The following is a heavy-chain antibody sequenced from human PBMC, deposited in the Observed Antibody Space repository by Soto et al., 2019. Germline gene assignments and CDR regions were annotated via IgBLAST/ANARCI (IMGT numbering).Heavy chain of an antibody. V-gene: IGHV1-18*01. CDR2: ISAYNGNT. CDR1: GYTFTSYG. Sequence: QVQLVQSGAEVKKPGASVKVSCKASGYTFTSYGISWVRQAPGQGLEWMGWISAYNGNTNYTQKLQGRVTITKDTSTSTDYMELRSLRSDDTAVYYCARAAQQLPPGAFDIWGQGTMVTVSS. CDR3: ARAAQQLPPGAFDI. D-gene: IGHD6-13*01. J-gene: IGHJ3*02.